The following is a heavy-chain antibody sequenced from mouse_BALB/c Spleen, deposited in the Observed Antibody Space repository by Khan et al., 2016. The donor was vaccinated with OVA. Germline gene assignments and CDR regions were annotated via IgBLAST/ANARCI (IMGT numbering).Heavy chain of an antibody. CDR1: GYAFSNYW. Sequence: VQLQQSGAELVRPGSSVKISCKASGYAFSNYWMNWVKQRPGQGLEWLGQIYPGDGDTSFNGKFRGKATLTADKSSSTAYMQLSSLTSEDSAVDFCARSGYDYFADWGQGTLVTVSA. D-gene: IGHD2-14*01. V-gene: IGHV1-80*01. CDR2: IYPGDGDT. CDR3: ARSGYDYFAD. J-gene: IGHJ3*01.